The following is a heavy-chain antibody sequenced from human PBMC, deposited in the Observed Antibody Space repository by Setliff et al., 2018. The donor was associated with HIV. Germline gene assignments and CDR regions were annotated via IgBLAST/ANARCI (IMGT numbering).Heavy chain of an antibody. CDR3: ARAGVLQVLEWLPYYFHY. D-gene: IGHD3-3*01. CDR1: GFTFSNYT. J-gene: IGHJ4*02. Sequence: GGSLRLSCAASGFTFSNYTMNWVRQAPGKGLEWVSSISSSSSYIYYTDSLKGRFTTSRDNAKNSLYLQMNSLRAEDTAVYYCARAGVLQVLEWLPYYFHYWGQGTLVTVSS. V-gene: IGHV3-21*01. CDR2: ISSSSSYI.